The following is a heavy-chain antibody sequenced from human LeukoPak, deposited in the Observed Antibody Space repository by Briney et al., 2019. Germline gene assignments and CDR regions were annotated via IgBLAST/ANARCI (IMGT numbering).Heavy chain of an antibody. V-gene: IGHV4-39*01. J-gene: IGHJ4*02. Sequence: PSETLSLTCTVSDGSISSSGDYWGWIRQPPGKGLEWIGSIYYSGSTYYNPSLKSRVTISVDTSKNQFSLRLSSVTAADTAVYYCASSGGGNSPPYFDYWGQGTLVTVSS. CDR2: IYYSGST. CDR1: DGSISSSGDY. D-gene: IGHD4-23*01. CDR3: ASSGGGNSPPYFDY.